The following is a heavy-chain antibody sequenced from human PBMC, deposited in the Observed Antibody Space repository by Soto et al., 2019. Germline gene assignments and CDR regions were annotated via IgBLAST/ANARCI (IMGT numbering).Heavy chain of an antibody. CDR2: ISYDGSNK. Sequence: PGGSLRLSCAASGFTFSSYGMHWVRQAPGKGLEWVAVISYDGSNKYYADSVKGRFTISRDNSKNTLYLQMNSLRAEDTAVYYCAKAYKDLLPSSKYTYFDYWGQGTLVTVSS. CDR1: GFTFSSYG. D-gene: IGHD1-20*01. J-gene: IGHJ4*02. CDR3: AKAYKDLLPSSKYTYFDY. V-gene: IGHV3-30*18.